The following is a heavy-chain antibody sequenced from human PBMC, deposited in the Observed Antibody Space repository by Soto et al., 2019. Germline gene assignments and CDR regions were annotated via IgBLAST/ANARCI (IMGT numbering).Heavy chain of an antibody. CDR1: GFTFSSYA. CDR3: ARQDYGGNTHYWYFDL. CDR2: ISYDGSNK. J-gene: IGHJ2*01. V-gene: IGHV3-30-3*01. D-gene: IGHD4-17*01. Sequence: VQLVESGRGVVQPGRSLRLSCAASGFTFSSYAMHWVRQAPGKGLEWVAVISYDGSNKYYADSVKGRFTISRDNSKNTLYLQMNSLRAEDTAVYYCARQDYGGNTHYWYFDLWGRGTLVTVSS.